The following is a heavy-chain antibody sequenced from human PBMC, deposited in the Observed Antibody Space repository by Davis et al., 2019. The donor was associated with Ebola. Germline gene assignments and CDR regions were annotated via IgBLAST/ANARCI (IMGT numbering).Heavy chain of an antibody. CDR1: GFTFSGYA. CDR2: ISYDGSNK. D-gene: IGHD6-13*01. CDR3: ARGPSTGNSFSY. Sequence: GGSLRLSCVASGFTFSGYAMHWVRQAPGKGLEWVAVISYDGSNKYYADSVKGRFTISRENAKNSLYLQMNSLRAGDTAVYYCARGPSTGNSFSYWGQGTLVTVSS. V-gene: IGHV3-30*14. J-gene: IGHJ4*02.